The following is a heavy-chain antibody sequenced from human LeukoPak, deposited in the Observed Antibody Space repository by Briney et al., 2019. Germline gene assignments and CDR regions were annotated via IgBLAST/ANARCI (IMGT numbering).Heavy chain of an antibody. CDR3: ARLLFGGYSDY. D-gene: IGHD2-15*01. V-gene: IGHV3-7*01. Sequence: PGESLRLSCAASRFTFSNYWMSWVRQAPGKGLEWVASINQGGTEKHFVDSVKGRFTISRDNAQNSLYVQMNSLRAEDTAVYYCARLLFGGYSDYWGQGTLVTVCS. CDR1: RFTFSNYW. J-gene: IGHJ4*02. CDR2: INQGGTEK.